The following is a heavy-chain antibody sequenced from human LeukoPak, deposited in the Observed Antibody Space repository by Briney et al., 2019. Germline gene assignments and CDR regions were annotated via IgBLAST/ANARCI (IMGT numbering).Heavy chain of an antibody. CDR2: IKQDGTKK. Sequence: GGSLRLSCVASGFTFSSYWMSWVRQAPGKGLEWVGKIKQDGTKKYYADSVKGRFTISRDNAKNSLYLQMNSLRAEDTAVYYCARDWDDWGQGTLVTVSS. CDR1: GFTFSSYW. J-gene: IGHJ4*01. CDR3: ARDWDD. V-gene: IGHV3-7*05.